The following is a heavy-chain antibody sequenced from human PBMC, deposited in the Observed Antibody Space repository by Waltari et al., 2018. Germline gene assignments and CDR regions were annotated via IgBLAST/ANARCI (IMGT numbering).Heavy chain of an antibody. Sequence: EVQLVESGGGLVQPGGSLRLSCAVSGFSVSNNYMTRVRQAPGKGGLVVSVIYSGGGTYHADSVKGRFSISRHDSKNTLNLQMNNLRAEDTAVYYCARVDFWSGYCFDYWGQGTLVTVSS. D-gene: IGHD3-3*01. J-gene: IGHJ4*02. CDR1: GFSVSNNY. CDR2: IYSGGGT. CDR3: ARVDFWSGYCFDY. V-gene: IGHV3-53*04.